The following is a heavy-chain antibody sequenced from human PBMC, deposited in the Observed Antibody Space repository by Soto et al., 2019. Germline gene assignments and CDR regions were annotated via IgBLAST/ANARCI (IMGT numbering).Heavy chain of an antibody. Sequence: ASVKVSCKVSGYTLTELSMHWVRQAPGKGLEWMGGFDPEDGETIYAQKFQGRVTMTEDTSTDTAYMELSSLRSEDTAVYYCATVPFTIFGAVPLFDPWGQGTLVTVSS. CDR1: GYTLTELS. CDR3: ATVPFTIFGAVPLFDP. D-gene: IGHD3-3*01. V-gene: IGHV1-24*01. CDR2: FDPEDGET. J-gene: IGHJ5*02.